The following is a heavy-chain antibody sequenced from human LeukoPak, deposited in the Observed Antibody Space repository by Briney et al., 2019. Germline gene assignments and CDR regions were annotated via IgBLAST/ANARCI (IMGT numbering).Heavy chain of an antibody. CDR3: GRDNPLTTAFHSFYI. CDR2: IYYTGTT. J-gene: IGHJ3*02. CDR1: GDSISHSY. Sequence: SETLSLTCTVSGDSISHSYWSWLRQPPGKGLEWIGYIYYTGTTNYNPSLKSRVTISLDTSKNQFTLKRRAVTAADTAVYYWGRDNPLTTAFHSFYIWGQGTMVTVSS. V-gene: IGHV4-59*01. D-gene: IGHD1-1*01.